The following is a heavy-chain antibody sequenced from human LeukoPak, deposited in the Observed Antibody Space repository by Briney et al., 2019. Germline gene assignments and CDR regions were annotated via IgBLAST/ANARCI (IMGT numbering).Heavy chain of an antibody. Sequence: SGGSLRLSCTASGFTFINYSMSWVRQAPGKGLEWVSILYSAGDIYYVDSVKGRFTISRDNSRNTLYLQMNSLRVEDSAVYYCARDRAPPTSWYFDLWGRGTLVTVSS. J-gene: IGHJ2*01. CDR2: LYSAGDI. D-gene: IGHD3-10*01. CDR1: GFTFINYS. V-gene: IGHV3-53*01. CDR3: ARDRAPPTSWYFDL.